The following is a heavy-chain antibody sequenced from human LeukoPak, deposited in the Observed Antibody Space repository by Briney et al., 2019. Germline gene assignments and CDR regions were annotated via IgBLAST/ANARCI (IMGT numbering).Heavy chain of an antibody. CDR1: GYTFTSYY. CDR2: INPSGGST. Sequence: GASVTVSCKASGYTFTSYYMHWVRQAPGQGLEWMGIINPSGGSTSYAQKFQGRVTMTRDTSTSTVYMELSSLRSEDTAVYYCARDRNGYCSGGSCYSGYFDIWGQGTMVTVSS. CDR3: ARDRNGYCSGGSCYSGYFDI. V-gene: IGHV1-46*01. D-gene: IGHD2-15*01. J-gene: IGHJ3*02.